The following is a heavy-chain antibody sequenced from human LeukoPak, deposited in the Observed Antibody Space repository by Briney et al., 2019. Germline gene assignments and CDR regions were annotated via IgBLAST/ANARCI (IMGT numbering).Heavy chain of an antibody. CDR3: ARHVWLQPFDY. J-gene: IGHJ4*02. CDR1: GGSMNSDC. D-gene: IGHD3-9*01. CDR2: IYYSGST. V-gene: IGHV4-59*08. Sequence: PSETLSLTCSVSGGSMNSDCWNWSWHPPRQGLEWIGYIYYSGSTNYNPSLKSRVTISVDTSKNQFSLKLSSVTAADTAVYYCARHVWLQPFDYWGQGTLVTVSS.